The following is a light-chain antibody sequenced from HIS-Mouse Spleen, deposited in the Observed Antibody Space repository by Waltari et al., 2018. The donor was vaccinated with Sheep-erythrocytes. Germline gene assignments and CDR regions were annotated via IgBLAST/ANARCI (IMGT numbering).Light chain of an antibody. V-gene: IGLV3-10*01. Sequence: SYELTQPPSVSVSPGQTARITCSGDALPKKSSYSYQQNSGQAPVLVIYEDSKRPSGIPERFSGSSSGTMATLTISGAQVEDEADYYCYSTDSSGNHRVFGTGTKVTVL. CDR1: ALPKKS. J-gene: IGLJ1*01. CDR2: EDS. CDR3: YSTDSSGNHRV.